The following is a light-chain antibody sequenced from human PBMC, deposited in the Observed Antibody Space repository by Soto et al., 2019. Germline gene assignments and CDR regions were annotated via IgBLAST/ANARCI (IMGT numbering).Light chain of an antibody. CDR3: QQTFSTSIT. CDR1: QTISNF. V-gene: IGKV1-39*01. CDR2: DVS. J-gene: IGKJ5*01. Sequence: DIQMTQSPSSLSASVGDRVTITCRASQTISNFLNWYQQRSGEAPKLLLYDVSTLQTGVPSRYSGSGSGTDFSLTISSLQPEGLGTYYCQQTFSTSITFGQGTRLEIK.